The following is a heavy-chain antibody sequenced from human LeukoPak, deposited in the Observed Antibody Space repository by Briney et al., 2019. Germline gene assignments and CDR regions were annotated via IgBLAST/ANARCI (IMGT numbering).Heavy chain of an antibody. CDR3: ARDRAWNYFDY. J-gene: IGHJ4*02. CDR2: ISNDGSRK. Sequence: GGSLRLSCAPSGFTFSRHGMHWVRQAPGKGLEWVAIISNDGSRKYYAHSVEGRFTFSRDNSKNTLYLQMDSLRAEDTAVYYCARDRAWNYFDYWGQGTLVTVSS. CDR1: GFTFSRHG. D-gene: IGHD3-3*01. V-gene: IGHV3-30*03.